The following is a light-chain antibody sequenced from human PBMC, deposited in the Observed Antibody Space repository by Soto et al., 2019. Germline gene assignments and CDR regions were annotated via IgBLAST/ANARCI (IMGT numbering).Light chain of an antibody. J-gene: IGKJ3*01. CDR2: GAS. CDR3: QQYGSSFT. V-gene: IGKV3-20*01. CDR1: QSVSSSY. Sequence: EIELTQSPGTLSLSPGERATLSCRASQSVSSSYLAWYQQKPGQAPRLLIYGASSRATGIPDRFSGSGSGTDFTLTISRLEPEDFAVYYCQQYGSSFTFGPGTKVDIK.